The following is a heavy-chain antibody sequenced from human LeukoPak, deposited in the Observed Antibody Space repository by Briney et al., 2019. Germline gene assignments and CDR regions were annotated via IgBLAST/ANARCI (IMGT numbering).Heavy chain of an antibody. CDR2: ITTISHYI. V-gene: IGHV3-21*01. CDR3: ARDPRGSEYSHFDS. CDR1: GFTPSDYH. Sequence: GGSLRLSCAASGFTPSDYHMNWVRQAPGKGLEWLSSITTISHYIYYAGAVRGRFTISRDNAKTSLYLQMNSLRAEDTAVYYCARDPRGSEYSHFDSWGQGTLVTVSS. J-gene: IGHJ4*02. D-gene: IGHD3-10*01.